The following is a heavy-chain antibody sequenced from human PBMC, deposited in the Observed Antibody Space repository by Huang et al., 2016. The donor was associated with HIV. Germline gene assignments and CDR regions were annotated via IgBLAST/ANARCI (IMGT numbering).Heavy chain of an antibody. V-gene: IGHV4-61*09. J-gene: IGHJ3*02. CDR1: GASISSGSYY. CDR2: IYTSGIT. D-gene: IGHD2-15*01. Sequence: QVQLQESGPGLVKPSQTLSLTCTVSGASISSGSYYWTWIRQPAGKGLEWIGHIYTSGITNYNPSLKSRVTISIDTSKNHFSLRLNSVTAADTAVYYCATWPPGSQMRAFDIWGPGTMITVSS. CDR3: ATWPPGSQMRAFDI.